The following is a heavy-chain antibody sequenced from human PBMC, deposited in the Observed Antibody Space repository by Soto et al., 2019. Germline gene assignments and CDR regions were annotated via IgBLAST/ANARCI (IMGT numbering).Heavy chain of an antibody. D-gene: IGHD6-19*01. V-gene: IGHV3-30*18. CDR2: VSHDGRNT. J-gene: IGHJ4*02. CDR1: GFTFSDYA. CDR3: AKGGGPGLVTSDFHY. Sequence: VQLVESGGGVVQPGRSLRLSCAASGFTFSDYAMHWVRQAPGKGLEWVAVVSHDGRNTHYADSVKGRFTISRDRSKNTVSLEMTSRRAEDPAVYYCAKGGGPGLVTSDFHYWGQGALVTVSS.